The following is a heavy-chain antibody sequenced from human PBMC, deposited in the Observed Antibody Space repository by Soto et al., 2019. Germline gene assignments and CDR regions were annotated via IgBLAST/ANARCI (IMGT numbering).Heavy chain of an antibody. J-gene: IGHJ4*02. Sequence: SETLSLTCTVSGGSISSYYWSWIRQPPGKGLEWIGYIYYSGSTNYNPSLKSRVTISVDTSKNQFSLKLSSVTAADTAVYYCARERRNWNDDRYFDDWGQGTLVTVSS. CDR3: ARERRNWNDDRYFDD. D-gene: IGHD1-1*01. CDR1: GGSISSYY. V-gene: IGHV4-59*01. CDR2: IYYSGST.